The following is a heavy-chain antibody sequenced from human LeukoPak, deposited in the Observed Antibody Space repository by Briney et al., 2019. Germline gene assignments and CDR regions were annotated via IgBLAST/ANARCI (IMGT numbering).Heavy chain of an antibody. V-gene: IGHV1-8*03. CDR1: GYTFTSYG. J-gene: IGHJ6*03. CDR3: ARRLELRSFRKEYYYYYRDV. D-gene: IGHD1-7*01. Sequence: ASVKVSCKASGYTFTSYGISWVRQATGQGLEWMGWMNPNSGNTGYAQRFQGRVTITRNTPISTAYMELSSLRSEDTAVYYCARRLELRSFRKEYYYYYRDVWGKGTTVTVSS. CDR2: MNPNSGNT.